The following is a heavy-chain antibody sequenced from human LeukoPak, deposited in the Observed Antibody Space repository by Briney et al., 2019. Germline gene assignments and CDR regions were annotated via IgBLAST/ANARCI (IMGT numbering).Heavy chain of an antibody. CDR1: GFTVSSNY. CDR2: IYSGGST. V-gene: IGHV3-66*01. Sequence: GGSLRLSCAASGFTVSSNYMSWVRQAPGKGLEWVSVIYSGGSTYYADSVKGRFTISRDNSKNTLYLQMNSLRAADTAVYYCARTGYSGYEDLDYWGQGTLVTGSS. J-gene: IGHJ4*02. D-gene: IGHD5-12*01. CDR3: ARTGYSGYEDLDY.